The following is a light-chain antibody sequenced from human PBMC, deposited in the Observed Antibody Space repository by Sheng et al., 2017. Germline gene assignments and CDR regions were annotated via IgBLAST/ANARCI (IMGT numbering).Light chain of an antibody. J-gene: IGKJ2*03. V-gene: IGKV1-5*03. CDR2: KTS. CDR1: QNVDNW. CDR3: QQCNSYPYS. Sequence: DIQMTQSPSALSPSIGDRVTITCRASQNVDNWLAWYQQKPGKAPKLLIYKTSNLEYGVPSKFSGSGSGTDFTLTISSLQPDDFATYYCQQCNSYPYSFGQGTKLEI.